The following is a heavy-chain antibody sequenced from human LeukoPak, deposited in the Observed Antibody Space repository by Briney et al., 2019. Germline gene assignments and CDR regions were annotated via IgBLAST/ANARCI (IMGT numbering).Heavy chain of an antibody. CDR2: IYHSGST. D-gene: IGHD4-17*01. CDR1: GYSISSGYY. CDR3: ARAGSFFLLGDYGFGP. Sequence: SETLSLTCAVSGYSISSGYYWGWIRPPPGKGLEWIGSIYHSGSTYYNPSLKSRVTISVDTSKNQFSLKLSSVTAADTAVYYCARAGSFFLLGDYGFGPWGQGTLVTVSS. V-gene: IGHV4-38-2*01. J-gene: IGHJ5*02.